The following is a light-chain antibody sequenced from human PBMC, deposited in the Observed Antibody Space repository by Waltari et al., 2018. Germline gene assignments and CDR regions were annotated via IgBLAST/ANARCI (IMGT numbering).Light chain of an antibody. J-gene: IGKJ1*01. Sequence: DIQMTQSPSSVSASVGDRVTLTCRASQGISSRLAWYQQKPGKAPKLLIYDASSLHSGVPSRFSGSGSGTDFTLTIRSLQPEDFATYYCQQSSSTPPTFAQGTKVEVK. CDR3: QQSSSTPPT. V-gene: IGKV1-12*01. CDR2: DAS. CDR1: QGISSR.